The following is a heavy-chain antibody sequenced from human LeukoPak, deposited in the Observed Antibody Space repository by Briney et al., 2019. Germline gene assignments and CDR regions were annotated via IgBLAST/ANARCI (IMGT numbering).Heavy chain of an antibody. D-gene: IGHD1-26*01. J-gene: IGHJ4*02. CDR2: IRSKAYGGTT. CDR3: TRMPATSLYYFDY. V-gene: IGHV3-49*04. CDR1: GFTFSSYA. Sequence: PGGSLRLSCAASGFTFSSYAMAWVRQAPGKGLEWVGFIRSKAYGGTTEDAASVKGRFTISRDDSKSIAYLQMNSLKSEDTAVYYCTRMPATSLYYFDYWGQGTLVTVSS.